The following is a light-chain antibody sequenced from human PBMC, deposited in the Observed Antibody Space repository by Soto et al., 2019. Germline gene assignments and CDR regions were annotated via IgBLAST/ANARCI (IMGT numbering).Light chain of an antibody. Sequence: QSVLTQPASVSGSPGQSITISCTGTSSHVGGYNYVSWYQQHPGKAPKLMIYDVSNRPSGVSNRFSGSKSGNTASLTISGLQAEDEADYYCSSYTSSSTRVFGGGTKLTVL. CDR2: DVS. J-gene: IGLJ2*01. CDR1: SSHVGGYNY. CDR3: SSYTSSSTRV. V-gene: IGLV2-14*01.